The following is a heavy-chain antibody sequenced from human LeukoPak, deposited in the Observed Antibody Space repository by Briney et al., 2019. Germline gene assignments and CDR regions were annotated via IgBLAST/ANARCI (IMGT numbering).Heavy chain of an antibody. Sequence: SGGSLRLSCAASGVTFSNFWMTWVRQAPGKGLEWVANIKQDGSAKYYVDSEKGRFTISRDNAKNSLYLQMNSLRDEDTAVYFCARVGDVVSESRWRWFDPWGQGTLVTVSS. CDR1: GVTFSNFW. J-gene: IGHJ5*02. V-gene: IGHV3-7*04. D-gene: IGHD5/OR15-5a*01. CDR3: ARVGDVVSESRWRWFDP. CDR2: IKQDGSAK.